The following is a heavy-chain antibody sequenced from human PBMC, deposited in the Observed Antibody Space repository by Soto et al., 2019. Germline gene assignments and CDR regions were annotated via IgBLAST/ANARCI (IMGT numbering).Heavy chain of an antibody. Sequence: VQLVQSGAEVKKPGASVKLSCRTSGYTFTHYYIHWVRQAPGQGLEWLAIINPASGSTNYAQDFQGTVTLTMDTSTTTVYMELSGLRAEDTAIFYCARDLAAGDHWGQGTLITVSS. D-gene: IGHD6-13*01. J-gene: IGHJ4*02. V-gene: IGHV1-46*03. CDR1: GYTFTHYY. CDR2: INPASGST. CDR3: ARDLAAGDH.